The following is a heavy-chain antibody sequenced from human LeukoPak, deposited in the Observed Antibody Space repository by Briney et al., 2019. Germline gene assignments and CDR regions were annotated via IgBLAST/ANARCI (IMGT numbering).Heavy chain of an antibody. D-gene: IGHD3-9*01. J-gene: IGHJ3*02. CDR3: AWGYILIGYGAPGVFDI. CDR1: GGSISSYY. V-gene: IGHV4-4*07. CDR2: VYTNGST. Sequence: SETLSLTCTVSGGSISSYYWSWIRQPAGKGLEWIGRVYTNGSTNYNPSLKSRVTMSVDTSKNQFSLKLSSVTAADTAVYYCAWGYILIGYGAPGVFDIWGQGKMVTVSS.